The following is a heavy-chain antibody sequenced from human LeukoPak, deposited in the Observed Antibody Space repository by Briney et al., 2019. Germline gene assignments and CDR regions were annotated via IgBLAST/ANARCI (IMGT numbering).Heavy chain of an antibody. CDR1: GDSTSSSY. Sequence: SETLSLTCTVSGDSTSSSYWSWIRQPPGKRLEWVGYVHYTGKTNYNPSLNNRATISVDMSKNQFSLTLTSVTVADTAMYYCARGYYDRSGSSNPFDSWGQGTLVTVSA. V-gene: IGHV4-59*01. CDR2: VHYTGKT. D-gene: IGHD3-22*01. J-gene: IGHJ4*02. CDR3: ARGYYDRSGSSNPFDS.